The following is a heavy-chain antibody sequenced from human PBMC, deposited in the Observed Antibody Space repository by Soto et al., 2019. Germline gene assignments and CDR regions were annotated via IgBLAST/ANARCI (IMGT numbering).Heavy chain of an antibody. Sequence: PGGSLRLSCAASGFTFSSYAMSWVRQAPGKGLEWVSAISGSGGSTYYADSVKGRFTISRDNSKNTLYLQMNSLRAEDTAVYYCANGSDSSSWYVRDYWGQGTLVTVSS. CDR2: ISGSGGST. D-gene: IGHD6-13*01. CDR1: GFTFSSYA. J-gene: IGHJ4*02. CDR3: ANGSDSSSWYVRDY. V-gene: IGHV3-23*01.